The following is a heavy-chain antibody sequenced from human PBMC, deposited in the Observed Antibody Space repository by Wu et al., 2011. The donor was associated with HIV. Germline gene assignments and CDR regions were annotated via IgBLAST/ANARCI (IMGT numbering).Heavy chain of an antibody. CDR2: VIPILGTT. CDR3: ARAYDLWSGSGYYYYMDV. CDR1: GGTFSTYA. Sequence: QVQLVQSGPEVKKPGSSVKVSCKASGGTFSTYAISWVRQAPGQGPEWMGRVIPILGTTNYAQKFQGRVTITADESTSTAYMELSSLRSDDTAVYYCARAYDLWSGSGYYYYMDVWGKGTTVSVSS. D-gene: IGHD3-3*01. J-gene: IGHJ6*03. V-gene: IGHV1-69*11.